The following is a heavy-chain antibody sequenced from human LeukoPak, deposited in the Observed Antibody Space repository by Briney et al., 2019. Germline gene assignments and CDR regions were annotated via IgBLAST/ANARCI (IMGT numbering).Heavy chain of an antibody. CDR2: IYSGGST. CDR3: AKDGTLINDFWSGYYYYGMDV. CDR1: GFTVSSNY. J-gene: IGHJ6*02. D-gene: IGHD3-3*01. V-gene: IGHV3-53*01. Sequence: GGSLRLSCAASGFTVSSNYMSWVRQAPGKGLEWVSVIYSGGSTYYADSVKGRFTISRDNSKNTLYLQMNSLRAEDTAVYYCAKDGTLINDFWSGYYYYGMDVWGQGTTVTVSS.